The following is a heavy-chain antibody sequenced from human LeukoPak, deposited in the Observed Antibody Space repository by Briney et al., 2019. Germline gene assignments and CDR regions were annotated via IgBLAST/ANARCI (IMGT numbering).Heavy chain of an antibody. V-gene: IGHV3-7*01. J-gene: IGHJ4*02. Sequence: ETLSLTCAVYGGSFSGYYWSWVRQAPGKGLEWVANIKQDGSEKYYVDSVKGRFTISRDNAKNSLYLQMNSLRAEDTAVYYCACQGHYYDSSGYSGKRDYWGQGTLVTVSS. CDR1: GGSFSGYY. D-gene: IGHD3-22*01. CDR2: IKQDGSEK. CDR3: ACQGHYYDSSGYSGKRDY.